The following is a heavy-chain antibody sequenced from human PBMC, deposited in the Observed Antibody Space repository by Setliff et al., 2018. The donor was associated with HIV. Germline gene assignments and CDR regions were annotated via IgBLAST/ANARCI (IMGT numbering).Heavy chain of an antibody. Sequence: PGGSLRLSCAASGFAFTTNAMGWVRQAPGKGLEWLSAISGSGHSTYYADFVRGRFIISRDNSENTLYLQMNSLRADDTAKYYCALRQRGGLVGAGNAFDIWGQGTMVTVSS. CDR2: ISGSGHST. D-gene: IGHD1-26*01. V-gene: IGHV3-23*01. CDR3: ALRQRGGLVGAGNAFDI. CDR1: GFAFTTNA. J-gene: IGHJ3*02.